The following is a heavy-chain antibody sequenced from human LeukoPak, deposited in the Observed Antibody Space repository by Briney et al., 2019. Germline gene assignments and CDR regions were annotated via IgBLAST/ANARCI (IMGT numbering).Heavy chain of an antibody. Sequence: GRSLRLSCAASGFSFRSYVMHWVRQTPGKGLEWVAVISYDGSNVNYTDSVKGRFIISRDNSKHTLYLQMNSPRAEDTAVYYCARGFYGAGSYRWFHPWGQGALVTVSS. CDR1: GFSFRSYV. J-gene: IGHJ5*02. D-gene: IGHD3-10*01. V-gene: IGHV3-30*03. CDR2: ISYDGSNV. CDR3: ARGFYGAGSYRWFHP.